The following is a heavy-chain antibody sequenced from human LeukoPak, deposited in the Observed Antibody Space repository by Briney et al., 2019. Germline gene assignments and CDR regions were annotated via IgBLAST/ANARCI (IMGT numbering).Heavy chain of an antibody. CDR2: INSDGSST. D-gene: IGHD1-26*01. CDR1: GFTFSSYW. CDR3: ARAYSGSYFSDF. V-gene: IGHV3-74*01. Sequence: GGSLRLSCVASGFTFSSYWMHWVRQAPGKGLVWVSRINSDGSSTSYADSVKGRFTISRDNAKNTLYLQVSSLRAEDTAVYYCARAYSGSYFSDFWGQRTLVTVSS. J-gene: IGHJ4*02.